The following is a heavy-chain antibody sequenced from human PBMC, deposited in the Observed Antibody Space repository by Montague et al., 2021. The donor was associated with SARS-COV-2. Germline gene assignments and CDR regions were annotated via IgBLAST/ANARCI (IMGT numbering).Heavy chain of an antibody. Sequence: SETLSLTCAVSGGSISSSYWSWIRQPPGKGLEWIGEINHYGSAKYNPSLKSRVTISVDTSKNQFSLKLSSVTAVDTAVYYCARHAYWDWYYFDYWGQGTLVTVSS. V-gene: IGHV4-59*08. CDR3: ARHAYWDWYYFDY. CDR2: INHYGSA. J-gene: IGHJ4*02. CDR1: GGSISSSY. D-gene: IGHD2-21*01.